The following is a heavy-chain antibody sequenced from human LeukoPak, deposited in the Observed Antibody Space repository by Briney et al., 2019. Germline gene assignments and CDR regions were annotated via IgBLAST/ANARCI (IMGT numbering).Heavy chain of an antibody. CDR1: GFTFSSFA. CDR2: ISGSGGSI. CDR3: AKDRVVVVAATSLLEN. D-gene: IGHD2-15*01. J-gene: IGHJ4*02. V-gene: IGHV3-23*01. Sequence: GGSLRLSCAASGFTFSSFAMSWVRQAPGKGLEWVSVISGSGGSIYYVDSVKGRFTISRDNSKNTLYLQMNSLRAEDTAVYYCAKDRVVVVAATSLLENWGQGSLITVSS.